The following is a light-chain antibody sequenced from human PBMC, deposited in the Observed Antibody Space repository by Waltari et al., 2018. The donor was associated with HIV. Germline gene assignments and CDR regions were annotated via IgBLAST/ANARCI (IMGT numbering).Light chain of an antibody. V-gene: IGLV3-25*03. Sequence: YELPQPPSVSVSPGQTAKIICSGDELPDHYAHWYQQRPGQAPVLVIYKEKERPSGIPERFSGSSSGTTATLTISGVLEEDEADYYCQSADSSETLGVFGGGTKLTVL. CDR3: QSADSSETLGV. CDR2: KEK. J-gene: IGLJ3*02. CDR1: ELPDHY.